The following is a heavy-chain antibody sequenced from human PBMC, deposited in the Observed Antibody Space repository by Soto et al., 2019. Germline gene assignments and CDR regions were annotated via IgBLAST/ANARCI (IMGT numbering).Heavy chain of an antibody. V-gene: IGHV5-51*01. J-gene: IGHJ4*02. CDR1: GYSFSTYW. Sequence: GESLKISCRGSGYSFSTYWIGWVRQMPGKGLEWMGLIYPTDSDTRYSPSFQGQVTISADKSITTAYLQWSSLKASDTALYYCARRLPAADTFDYWGLGTLVTVSS. CDR2: IYPTDSDT. D-gene: IGHD6-13*01. CDR3: ARRLPAADTFDY.